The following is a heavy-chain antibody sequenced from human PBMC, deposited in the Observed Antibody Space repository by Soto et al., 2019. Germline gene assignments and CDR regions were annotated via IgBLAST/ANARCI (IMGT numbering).Heavy chain of an antibody. CDR2: ISYSGST. CDR3: ARDPRGSRNWFDP. Sequence: SETLSLTCSVSGDSISSHYWSWIRQPPGKGLEWIGYISYSGSTTYNPSLKSRVTISVDTSKNQFSLKLSSVTAADTAVYYCARDPRGSRNWFDPWGQGTLVTVSS. D-gene: IGHD1-26*01. J-gene: IGHJ5*02. V-gene: IGHV4-59*11. CDR1: GDSISSHY.